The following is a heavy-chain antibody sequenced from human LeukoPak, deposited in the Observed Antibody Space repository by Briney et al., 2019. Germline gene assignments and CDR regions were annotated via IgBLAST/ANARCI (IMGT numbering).Heavy chain of an antibody. J-gene: IGHJ4*02. CDR1: GFTFSTYA. CDR3: ARDPEIAAAGILDY. D-gene: IGHD6-13*01. CDR2: ISASGGTT. V-gene: IGHV3-23*01. Sequence: GGSLRLSCAASGFTFSTYAMSWVRQAPGKGLEWVSGISASGGTTYYADSVKGRFTISRDNSKNTLYLQMNSLRAEDTAVYYCARDPEIAAAGILDYWGQGTLVTVSS.